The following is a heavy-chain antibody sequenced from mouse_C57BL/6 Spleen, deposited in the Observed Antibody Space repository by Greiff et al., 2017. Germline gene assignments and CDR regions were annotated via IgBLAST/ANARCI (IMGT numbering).Heavy chain of an antibody. CDR3: ARHYGYDVDWYFDV. Sequence: EVQVVESGGGLVQPGGSLKLSCAASGFTFSDYYMYWVRQTPEKRLEWVAYISNGGGSTYYPDTVKGRFTISRDNAKNTLYLQMSRLKSEDTAMYYCARHYGYDVDWYFDVWGTGTTVTVSS. CDR2: ISNGGGST. D-gene: IGHD2-2*01. J-gene: IGHJ1*03. V-gene: IGHV5-12*01. CDR1: GFTFSDYY.